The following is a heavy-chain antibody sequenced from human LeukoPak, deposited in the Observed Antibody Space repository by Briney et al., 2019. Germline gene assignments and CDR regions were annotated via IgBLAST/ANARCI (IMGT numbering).Heavy chain of an antibody. CDR2: IRYDGSNK. D-gene: IGHD2-15*01. CDR1: GFTFSSYG. V-gene: IGHV3-30*02. J-gene: IGHJ6*03. CDR3: ARGTVVAAKDYYYYMDV. Sequence: GGSLRLSCAASGFTFSSYGMHWVRQAPGKGLEWVAFIRYDGSNKYYADSVKGRFTISRDNAKNSLYLQMNSLRAEDTAVYYCARGTVVAAKDYYYYMDVWGKGTTVTISS.